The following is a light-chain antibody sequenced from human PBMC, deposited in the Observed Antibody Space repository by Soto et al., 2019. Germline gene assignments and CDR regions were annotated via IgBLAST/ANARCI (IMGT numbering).Light chain of an antibody. CDR1: QSVSSNY. CDR3: QQYGSSPRT. CDR2: DVS. J-gene: IGKJ1*01. Sequence: EIVLTQSPGTLSLSPGERASLSCRASQSVSSNYLAWYQQKSGQAPSLHIYDVSRRATGIPERFSGSGSGTDFTLIISRLEPEDFAVYYCQQYGSSPRTFGQGTKVDIK. V-gene: IGKV3-20*01.